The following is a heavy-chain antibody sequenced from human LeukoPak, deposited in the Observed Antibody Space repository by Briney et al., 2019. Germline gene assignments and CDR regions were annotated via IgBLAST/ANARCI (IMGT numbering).Heavy chain of an antibody. V-gene: IGHV1-18*01. D-gene: IGHD6-13*01. Sequence: ASVKVSCKASGYTFITYGISWVRQAPGQGLEWTGWISVFNGDTNYAQKVQGRVTMTRDTSISTAYMELSRLRSDDTAVYYCARDLSSYHYYYYGMDVWGQGTTVTVSS. CDR1: GYTFITYG. CDR3: ARDLSSYHYYYYGMDV. CDR2: ISVFNGDT. J-gene: IGHJ6*02.